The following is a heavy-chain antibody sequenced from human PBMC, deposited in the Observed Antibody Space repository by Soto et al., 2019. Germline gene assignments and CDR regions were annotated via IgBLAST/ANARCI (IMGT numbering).Heavy chain of an antibody. J-gene: IGHJ4*02. D-gene: IGHD1-1*01. Sequence: SETLSLTCAVSGGSVSGSYYYWAWLRQSPGKGPEWIGSVFHTGFTSYNPSLESRVSVSVDTSKSQFSLKLSAVTTSDTAVYYCATSQKGYNWNYFDHWGQGALVTVSS. CDR1: GGSVSGSYYY. CDR2: VFHTGFT. CDR3: ATSQKGYNWNYFDH. V-gene: IGHV4-39*01.